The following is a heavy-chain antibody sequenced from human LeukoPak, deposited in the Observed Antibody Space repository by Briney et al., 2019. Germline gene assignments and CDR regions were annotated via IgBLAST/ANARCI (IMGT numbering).Heavy chain of an antibody. J-gene: IGHJ6*02. CDR1: EFTFSSYA. D-gene: IGHD2-15*01. V-gene: IGHV3-23*01. CDR2: ISGSGGST. CDR3: SCSLFYYYGMDV. Sequence: GGSLRLSCAASEFTFSSYAMSWVRQAPGKGLEWVSAISGSGGSTYYADSVKGRFTISRDNSKNTLYLQMNSLRAEDTAVYYCSCSLFYYYGMDVWDQGTTVTVSS.